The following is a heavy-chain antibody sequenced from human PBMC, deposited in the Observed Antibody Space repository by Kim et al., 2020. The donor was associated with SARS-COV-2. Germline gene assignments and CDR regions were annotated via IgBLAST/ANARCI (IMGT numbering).Heavy chain of an antibody. D-gene: IGHD4-4*01. CDR3: ARDRGTIVTVTQYYYYYYGMDV. CDR2: ISYDGSNK. V-gene: IGHV3-30*04. J-gene: IGHJ6*02. CDR1: GFTFSSYA. Sequence: GGSLRLSCAASGFTFSSYAMHWVRQAPGKGLEWVAVISYDGSNKYYADSVKGRFTISRDNSKNTLYLQMNSLRAEDTAVYYCARDRGTIVTVTQYYYYYYGMDVWGQGTTVTVSS.